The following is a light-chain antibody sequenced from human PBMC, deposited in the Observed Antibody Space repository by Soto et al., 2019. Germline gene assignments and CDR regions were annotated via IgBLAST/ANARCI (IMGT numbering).Light chain of an antibody. J-gene: IGKJ2*01. CDR1: QGIRDD. Sequence: AIQMTQSPSSVSASVGDRVTITCRASQGIRDDLGWYQQKPGKAPKLLIYVASSLQSGVPSRFSGSGSGTDFTLTISSLQPEDFATYYCLQDYSYPVTFGQAKKLEIK. CDR3: LQDYSYPVT. CDR2: VAS. V-gene: IGKV1-6*01.